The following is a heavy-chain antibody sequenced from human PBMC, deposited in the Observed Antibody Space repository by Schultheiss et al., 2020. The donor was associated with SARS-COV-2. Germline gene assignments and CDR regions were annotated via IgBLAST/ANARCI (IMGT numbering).Heavy chain of an antibody. CDR3: VRVGGGAD. CDR1: GGSFSGYY. CDR2: IYYSGST. Sequence: SETLSLTCAVYGGSFSGYYWSWIRQPPGKGLEWIGYIYYSGSTNYNPSLKSRVTISVDTSKNQFSLKLSSVTAADTAVYYCVRVGGGADWGQGTLVTVSS. J-gene: IGHJ4*02. D-gene: IGHD3-16*01. V-gene: IGHV4-59*01.